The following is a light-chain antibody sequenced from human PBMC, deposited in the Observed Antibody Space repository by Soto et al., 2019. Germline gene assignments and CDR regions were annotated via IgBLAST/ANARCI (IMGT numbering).Light chain of an antibody. CDR2: DAH. CDR1: QYISTW. V-gene: IGKV1-5*01. Sequence: DIQLTQSPSTLSASVGDTVTLTCRASQYISTWLAWYQQRPGKAPKLLIYDAHTLESGVPSRFSGGGAGTEFPLTVSSLQPDDFATYYCQQYHDSETFGPGTKVEFK. CDR3: QQYHDSET. J-gene: IGKJ1*01.